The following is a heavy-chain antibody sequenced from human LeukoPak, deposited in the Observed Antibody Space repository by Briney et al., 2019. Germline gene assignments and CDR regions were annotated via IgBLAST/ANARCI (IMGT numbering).Heavy chain of an antibody. CDR1: GVSFSSDT. D-gene: IGHD5-18*01. V-gene: IGHV3-30-3*01. Sequence: PGRSLRLSCAASGVSFSSDTMHWGRHAQGSGMGWVAVISNDGSKKYNADSVKGRFTISRDNSKNTLYLQMNSLRAEDTAVYYCAREGVTWIQLWSFDYWGQGTLVTVSS. CDR3: AREGVTWIQLWSFDY. CDR2: ISNDGSKK. J-gene: IGHJ4*02.